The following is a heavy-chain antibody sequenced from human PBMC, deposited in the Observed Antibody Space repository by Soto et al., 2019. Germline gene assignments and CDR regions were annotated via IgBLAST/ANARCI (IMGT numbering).Heavy chain of an antibody. CDR2: ISAYNGNT. CDR1: GYTFTSYG. V-gene: IGHV1-18*01. D-gene: IGHD6-19*01. J-gene: IGHJ6*03. Sequence: ASVKVSCKASGYTFTSYGISWVRQAPGQGLEWMGWISAYNGNTNYAQKLQGRVTMTTDTSTSTAYMELRSLRSDDTAVYYCAREGGIAVAGADPYYYYYMDVWGKGTTVTVSS. CDR3: AREGGIAVAGADPYYYYYMDV.